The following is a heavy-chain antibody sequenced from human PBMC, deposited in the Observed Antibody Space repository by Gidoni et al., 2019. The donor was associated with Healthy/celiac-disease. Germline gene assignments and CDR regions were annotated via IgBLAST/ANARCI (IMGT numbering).Heavy chain of an antibody. Sequence: EVQLLESGGGLVQPGGSLRLSCAASGFTFRSSAMGWFRQAPGKGLEWVSAISGSGGSTYYADSVKGRFTISRDNSKNTLYLQMNSLRAEDTAVYYCAKGYDGYYYGMDVWGQGTTVTVSS. CDR3: AKGYDGYYYGMDV. CDR2: ISGSGGST. D-gene: IGHD3-3*01. V-gene: IGHV3-23*01. J-gene: IGHJ6*02. CDR1: GFTFRSSA.